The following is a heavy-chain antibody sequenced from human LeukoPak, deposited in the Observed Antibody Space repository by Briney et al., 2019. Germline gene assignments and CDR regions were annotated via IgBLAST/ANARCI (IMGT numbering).Heavy chain of an antibody. CDR2: IYYSGST. J-gene: IGHJ4*02. CDR3: ARGHDFWSGYPFDY. CDR1: GGSISSSSYY. V-gene: IGHV4-39*07. Sequence: SETLSLTCTVSGGSISSSSYYWGWIRQPPGKGLEWIGSIYYSGSTNYNPSLKSRVTISVDTSKNQFSLKLSSVTAADTAVYYCARGHDFWSGYPFDYWGQGTLVTVSS. D-gene: IGHD3-3*01.